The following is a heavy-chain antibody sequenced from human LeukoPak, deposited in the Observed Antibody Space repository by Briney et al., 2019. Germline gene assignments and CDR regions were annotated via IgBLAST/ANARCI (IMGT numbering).Heavy chain of an antibody. D-gene: IGHD3-10*01. Sequence: GGSLRLSCSASGFTFSAYAMHWVRQAPGKGLEYVSAISPNGGSTYYADSVKGRFTISRDNSKNTLYLQMNSLRAEDTAAYYCAKDYRSYLDVWGQGTTVTVSS. J-gene: IGHJ6*02. CDR1: GFTFSAYA. CDR3: AKDYRSYLDV. CDR2: ISPNGGST. V-gene: IGHV3-64*04.